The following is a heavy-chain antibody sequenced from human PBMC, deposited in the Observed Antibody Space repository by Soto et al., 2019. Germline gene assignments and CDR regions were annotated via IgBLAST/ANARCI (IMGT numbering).Heavy chain of an antibody. V-gene: IGHV1-69*13. D-gene: IGHD5-12*01. J-gene: IGHJ2*01. CDR3: ARLGLEMATINWYFDL. Sequence: ASVKVSCKASGGTFSSYAISWVRQAPGQGLEWMGGIIPIFGTANYAQKFQGRVTITADESTSTAYMELSSLRSEDTAVYYCARLGLEMATINWYFDLWGRGTLVTVS. CDR1: GGTFSSYA. CDR2: IIPIFGTA.